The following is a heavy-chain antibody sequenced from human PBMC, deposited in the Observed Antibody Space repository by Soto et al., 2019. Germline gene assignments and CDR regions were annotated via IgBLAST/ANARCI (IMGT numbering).Heavy chain of an antibody. J-gene: IGHJ5*02. Sequence: QMQLQASGPGLVKPSETLSLTCNVSGASVSHGYWSWIRQPPGKGLEWIGFIYFVGSFNYNPSLTSRATISVETSKNQFSMKLTSVTASDTAVYYCARSYYDSTGFAVDPWGQGTLVTVSS. V-gene: IGHV4-59*02. D-gene: IGHD3-22*01. CDR1: GASVSHGY. CDR3: ARSYYDSTGFAVDP. CDR2: IYFVGSF.